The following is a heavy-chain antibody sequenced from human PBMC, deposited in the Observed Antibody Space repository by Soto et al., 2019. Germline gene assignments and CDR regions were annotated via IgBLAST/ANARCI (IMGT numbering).Heavy chain of an antibody. CDR2: ISYDGSKK. D-gene: IGHD3-22*01. J-gene: IGHJ4*02. CDR1: GFTFSSSA. CDR3: AKDGGYDSSGFCRHSDY. Sequence: QVQLVESGGGVVQPGRSLTLSCTASGFTFSSSAMHWVRQAPGKGLEWVGFISYDGSKKYYGDSVKGRFIISRDNSKNTVSVQMNGLRIEDTAVDYGAKDGGYDSSGFCRHSDYWGQGTLVTVSS. V-gene: IGHV3-30*18.